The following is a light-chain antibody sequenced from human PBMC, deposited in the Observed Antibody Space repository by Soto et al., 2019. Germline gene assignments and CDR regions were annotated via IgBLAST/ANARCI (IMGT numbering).Light chain of an antibody. V-gene: IGKV3-20*01. CDR2: GAS. Sequence: EIVLTQSPGTLSLSPGERATLSCRASQSVSSSYLAWYQQKPGQAPRLLIYGASSRATGIPDRFSGSGSGPDFTLTISRLEPEDFAVYYCQQYGSSPQTFGQGTKVDIK. J-gene: IGKJ1*01. CDR3: QQYGSSPQT. CDR1: QSVSSSY.